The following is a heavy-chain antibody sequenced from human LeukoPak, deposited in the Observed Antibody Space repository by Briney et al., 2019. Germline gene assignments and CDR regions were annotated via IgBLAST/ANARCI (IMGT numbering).Heavy chain of an antibody. CDR3: ARDTGYCSGGSCYSIHY. CDR1: GYTFTSYY. V-gene: IGHV1-46*01. D-gene: IGHD2-15*01. Sequence: ASVKVSCKASGYTFTSYYMHRVRQAPGQGIEWMGIINPSGGSTSYAQKFQGRVTMTRDMSTSTVYMELSSLRSEDTAVYYCARDTGYCSGGSCYSIHYWGQGTLVTVSS. CDR2: INPSGGST. J-gene: IGHJ4*02.